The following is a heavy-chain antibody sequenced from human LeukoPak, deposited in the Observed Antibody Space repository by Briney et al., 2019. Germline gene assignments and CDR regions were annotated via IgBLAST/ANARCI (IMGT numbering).Heavy chain of an antibody. V-gene: IGHV3-74*01. CDR3: ARGPRGTIFGVVMVY. Sequence: GGSLRLSCAASGFTFSTYWMHWVRQTPGKGLVWVSPINSDGSSTTYADSVKGRFTISRDNAKNTLYLQMNSLRAEDTAVYYCARGPRGTIFGVVMVYWGQGTLVTVSS. D-gene: IGHD3-3*01. CDR2: INSDGSST. CDR1: GFTFSTYW. J-gene: IGHJ4*02.